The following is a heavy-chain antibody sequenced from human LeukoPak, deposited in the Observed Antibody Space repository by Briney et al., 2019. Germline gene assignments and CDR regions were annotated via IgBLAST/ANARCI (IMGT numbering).Heavy chain of an antibody. D-gene: IGHD6-19*01. CDR3: ARESIAVAGAPFDY. CDR2: ISSGSSI. Sequence: PGGSLRLSCAASEFTFSSYEMNWVRQAPGKGLEWVSYISSGSSIYDADSVKGRFTISRDNAKNSLYLQMNSLRAEDTAVYYCARESIAVAGAPFDYWAREPWSPSPQ. V-gene: IGHV3-48*03. J-gene: IGHJ4*02. CDR1: EFTFSSYE.